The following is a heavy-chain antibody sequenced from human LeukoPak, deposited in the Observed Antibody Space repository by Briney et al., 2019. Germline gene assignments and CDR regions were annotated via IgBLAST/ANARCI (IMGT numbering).Heavy chain of an antibody. CDR1: GYTFTDYY. V-gene: IGHV1-2*02. Sequence: ASVRVSCKASGYTFTDYYMHWVRQAPGQGLEWMGWINLNSGGTNDAQKFQDRGTMTRDTSISTAYMELSRLRSDDTAVYYCARSPDILTGENFDYWGQGTLVTVSS. CDR2: INLNSGGT. J-gene: IGHJ4*02. D-gene: IGHD3-9*01. CDR3: ARSPDILTGENFDY.